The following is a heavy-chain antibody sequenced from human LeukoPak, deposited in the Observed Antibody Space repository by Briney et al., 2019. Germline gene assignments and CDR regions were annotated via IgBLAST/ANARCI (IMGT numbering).Heavy chain of an antibody. CDR2: MNPNSGNT. Sequence: MVSWWESGYYVTSFDIGGGRKVTGQGLEWMGWMNPNSGNTGYAQKFQGRVTMTRNTSISTAYMELSSLRSEDTAVYYCARGVSSDYWGQGTLVTVSS. V-gene: IGHV1-8*01. CDR1: GYYVTSFD. CDR3: ARGVSSDY. J-gene: IGHJ4*02.